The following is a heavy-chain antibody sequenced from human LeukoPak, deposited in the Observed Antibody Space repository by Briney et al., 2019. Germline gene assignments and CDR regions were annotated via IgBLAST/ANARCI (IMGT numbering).Heavy chain of an antibody. CDR1: GGSFSGYY. CDR2: INHSGTT. CDR3: ARGLGIVGATGPTY. V-gene: IGHV4-34*01. D-gene: IGHD1-26*01. Sequence: PSETLSLTCAVYGGSFSGYYWSWIRQPPGKGLEGIGEINHSGTTNYTPPLKSRVTISVDTSKNQFSLKLSSVTAADTAVYYCARGLGIVGATGPTYWGQGTLVTVSS. J-gene: IGHJ4*02.